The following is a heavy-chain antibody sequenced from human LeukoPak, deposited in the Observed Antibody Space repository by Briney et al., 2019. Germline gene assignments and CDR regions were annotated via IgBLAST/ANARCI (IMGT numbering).Heavy chain of an antibody. CDR3: ARVKGVVARFDY. J-gene: IGHJ4*02. D-gene: IGHD2-2*01. Sequence: SETLSLTCAVSGGSIRSYNWSWIRQAPGKELEWIGNLYYSGTTNHNPSLKSRVTISGDTSKHQFSLNLSSVAAADTAVYYCARVKGVVARFDYWGRGTLVTVSS. CDR1: GGSIRSYN. V-gene: IGHV4-59*01. CDR2: LYYSGTT.